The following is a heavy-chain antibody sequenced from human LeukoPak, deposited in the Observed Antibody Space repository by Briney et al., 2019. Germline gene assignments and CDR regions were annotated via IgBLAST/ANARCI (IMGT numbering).Heavy chain of an antibody. CDR2: IHPNSGGT. D-gene: IGHD1/OR15-1a*01. J-gene: IGHJ3*02. CDR1: GFTFTGYY. CDR3: GRGLGREHFPTPRDAFEI. V-gene: IGHV1-2*02. Sequence: ASVKVSCKTSGFTFTGYYMHWVRQAPGQGLEWMGWIHPNSGGTDYAQKFQGRVTMARDTSISTVYMELSRLRPDPTAVYFCGRGLGREHFPTPRDAFEIWGQGTVVTVSS.